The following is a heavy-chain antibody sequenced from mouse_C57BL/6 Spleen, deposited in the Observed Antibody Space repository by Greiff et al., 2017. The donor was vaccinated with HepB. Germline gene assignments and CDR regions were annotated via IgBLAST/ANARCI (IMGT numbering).Heavy chain of an antibody. CDR2: INPNNGGT. CDR3: ARHDYDEAWFAY. Sequence: VQLQQSGPELVKPGASVKIPCKASGYTFTDYNMDWVKQSHGKSLEWIGDINPNNGGTIYNQKFKGKATLTVDKSSSTAYMELRSLTSEDTAVYYCARHDYDEAWFAYWGQGTLVTVSA. V-gene: IGHV1-18*01. D-gene: IGHD2-4*01. CDR1: GYTFTDYN. J-gene: IGHJ3*01.